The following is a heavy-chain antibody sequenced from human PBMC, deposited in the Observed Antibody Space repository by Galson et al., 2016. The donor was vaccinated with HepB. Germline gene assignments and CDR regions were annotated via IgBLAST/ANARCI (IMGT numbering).Heavy chain of an antibody. V-gene: IGHV3-48*02. CDR2: ISISTSTI. CDR1: GFTFSTYN. D-gene: IGHD1-26*01. J-gene: IGHJ5*02. Sequence: SLRLSCAASGFTFSTYNMNWVRQAPGKGLEWISYISISTSTIYYADSVKGRFTVSTDNAKNSLYLQMNSLRDEDTAVYYCARTTPGVGGTGRPFDPWGQGTLVTVSS. CDR3: ARTTPGVGGTGRPFDP.